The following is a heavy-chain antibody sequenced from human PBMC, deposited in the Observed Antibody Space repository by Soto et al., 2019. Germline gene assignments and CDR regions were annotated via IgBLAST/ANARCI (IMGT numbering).Heavy chain of an antibody. CDR3: ARSHSSSWYIFDY. J-gene: IGHJ4*02. CDR2: INPNSGGT. Sequence: GASVKVSCKASGYTFTGYYMHWVRQAPGQGLEWMGWINPNSGGTNYAQKFQGWATMTRDTSISTAYMELSRLRSDDTAVYYCARSHSSSWYIFDYWGQGTLVTVSS. CDR1: GYTFTGYY. V-gene: IGHV1-2*04. D-gene: IGHD6-13*01.